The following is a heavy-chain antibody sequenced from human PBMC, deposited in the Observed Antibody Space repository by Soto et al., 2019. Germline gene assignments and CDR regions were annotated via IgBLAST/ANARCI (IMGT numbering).Heavy chain of an antibody. V-gene: IGHV4-59*01. CDR2: IFHSGIT. CDR1: GGSFNNDY. CDR3: ARDRYFYDSAGYYRTLDS. J-gene: IGHJ5*01. Sequence: PWETLSLTCTISGGSFNNDYWTWIRQSPGKGLEWIGYIFHSGITDYNPSVKSRVTISIDKSKNLFSLKLTSVTAADTAVYYCARDRYFYDSAGYYRTLDSWGQGILVTVSS. D-gene: IGHD3-22*01.